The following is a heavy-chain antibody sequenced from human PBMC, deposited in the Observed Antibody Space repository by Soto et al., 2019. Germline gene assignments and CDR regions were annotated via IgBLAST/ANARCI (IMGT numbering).Heavy chain of an antibody. V-gene: IGHV3-48*01. J-gene: IGHJ4*02. CDR2: ISSSSSPI. Sequence: GGSLRFSCAASGFTVSSYSMNWVRQAPGKGLEWVSYISSSSSPIYYADSVKGRFTISRDNAKNSLYLQMNSLRAEDTAVYYCARRTSFDYWGQGTLVTVSS. CDR3: ARRTSFDY. CDR1: GFTVSSYS.